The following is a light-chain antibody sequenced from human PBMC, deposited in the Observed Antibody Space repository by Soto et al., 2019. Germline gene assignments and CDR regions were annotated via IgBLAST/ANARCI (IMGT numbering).Light chain of an antibody. Sequence: DIVMTQSPATLSVSPGERATLSCRASQTISGNLAWYQQKPGQATRLLIYDTSTRATGLPARFSGSGSGREFHVTISRLQSEDFAVYYCQQYINRLSFGGGTKVEIK. J-gene: IGKJ4*01. CDR1: QTISGN. CDR3: QQYINRLS. V-gene: IGKV3-15*01. CDR2: DTS.